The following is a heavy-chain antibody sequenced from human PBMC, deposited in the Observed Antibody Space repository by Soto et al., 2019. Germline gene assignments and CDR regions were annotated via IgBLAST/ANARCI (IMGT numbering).Heavy chain of an antibody. D-gene: IGHD6-6*01. CDR2: ISWNSGNI. Sequence: EVQLVESGGGLVQPGRSLRLSCAASGFTFDDYAMHWVRQAPGKGLEWFSGISWNSGNIGYADSVKGRFTISRDNAKNSLYLQMNSLRAEDTALYYCAKDGAALSKAARTSYYYHFYGMDVWGQGTTVTVSS. J-gene: IGHJ6*02. V-gene: IGHV3-9*01. CDR1: GFTFDDYA. CDR3: AKDGAALSKAARTSYYYHFYGMDV.